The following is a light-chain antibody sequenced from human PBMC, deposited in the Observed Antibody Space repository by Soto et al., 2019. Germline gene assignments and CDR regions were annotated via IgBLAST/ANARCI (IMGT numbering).Light chain of an antibody. Sequence: IPMTQSPSSLSASVGDRVTITCRATQDIGDYLAWYQQRPGKVPRPLIHTASTLQSGVPSRFSGSGSGTDFTLTISSLQPEDVATYYCQKYDRAPYTFGQGTKLEIK. V-gene: IGKV1-27*01. CDR1: QDIGDY. CDR2: TAS. J-gene: IGKJ2*01. CDR3: QKYDRAPYT.